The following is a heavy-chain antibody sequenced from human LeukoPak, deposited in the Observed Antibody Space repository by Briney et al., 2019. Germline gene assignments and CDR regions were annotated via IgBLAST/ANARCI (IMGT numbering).Heavy chain of an antibody. CDR3: ARQRDGYINDAFDI. Sequence: PGESLKISCKGSGYSFTNYWIGWVRQMPGKGLEWMGVIYLDDSDARYSPSFQGQVTMSADKSISTAYLQWSSLMASDTAVYYCARQRDGYINDAFDIWGQGTMVTVSS. V-gene: IGHV5-51*01. CDR1: GYSFTNYW. D-gene: IGHD5-24*01. CDR2: IYLDDSDA. J-gene: IGHJ3*02.